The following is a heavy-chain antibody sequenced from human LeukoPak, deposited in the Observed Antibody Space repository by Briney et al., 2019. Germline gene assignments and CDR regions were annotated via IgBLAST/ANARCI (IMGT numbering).Heavy chain of an antibody. Sequence: SETLSLTCTVSGGSIRSYYLTWIRQPAGKGLEWIGRINTSGSTNYNPSLKSRVTMSVDTSKNELSLSLTSVTAADTAVYYCARDRIVSGNSEGFDYWGQGTLVTVSS. CDR2: INTSGST. V-gene: IGHV4-4*07. CDR1: GGSIRSYY. D-gene: IGHD4-23*01. CDR3: ARDRIVSGNSEGFDY. J-gene: IGHJ4*02.